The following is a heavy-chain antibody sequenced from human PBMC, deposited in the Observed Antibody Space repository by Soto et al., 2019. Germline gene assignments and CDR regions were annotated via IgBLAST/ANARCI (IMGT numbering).Heavy chain of an antibody. CDR3: ASYYDFWSGHNWFDP. CDR1: GGSISNYY. D-gene: IGHD3-3*01. CDR2: VSYSGST. Sequence: SETLSLTCTVSGGSISNYYWSWIRLPPGKELEWIGYVSYSGSTDYNPSLKSRVTISIDTSKNQFPLKLISVTAADTAVYYCASYYDFWSGHNWFDPWGQGTLVTVSS. J-gene: IGHJ5*02. V-gene: IGHV4-59*01.